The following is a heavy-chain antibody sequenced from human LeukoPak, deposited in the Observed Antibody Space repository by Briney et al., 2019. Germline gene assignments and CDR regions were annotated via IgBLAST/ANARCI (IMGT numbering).Heavy chain of an antibody. D-gene: IGHD3-3*01. CDR1: GYTFTSYG. J-gene: IGHJ3*02. Sequence: ASVKVSCKASGYTFTSYGISWVRQAPGQGLEWMGWISAYNGNTNYAQKLQGRVTMTTDTSTSTAYMELRSLRSDDTAVYYCARDPRPRDYDFWSGYDAFDIWGQGTMVTVSS. CDR3: ARDPRPRDYDFWSGYDAFDI. CDR2: ISAYNGNT. V-gene: IGHV1-18*01.